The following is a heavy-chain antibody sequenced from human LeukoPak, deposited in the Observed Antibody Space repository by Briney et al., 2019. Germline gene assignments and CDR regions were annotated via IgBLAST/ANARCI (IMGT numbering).Heavy chain of an antibody. CDR3: ARLHSSGYDYYYYYMDV. Sequence: SETLSLTCTVSGGSISSYYWSWIRQPPGKGLEWIGYIYTSGSTNYNPSLKSRVTISVDTSKNQFSLKLSSVTAADTAVYYCARLHSSGYDYYYYYMDVWGKGTTVTVSS. D-gene: IGHD3-22*01. CDR2: IYTSGST. CDR1: GGSISSYY. V-gene: IGHV4-4*09. J-gene: IGHJ6*03.